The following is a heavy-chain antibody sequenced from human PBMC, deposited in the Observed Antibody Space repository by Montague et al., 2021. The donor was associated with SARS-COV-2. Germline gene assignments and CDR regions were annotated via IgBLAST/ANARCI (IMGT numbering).Heavy chain of an antibody. J-gene: IGHJ6*02. Sequence: SLRLSCAASGFTFSSYAMHWVRQAPGKGLEWVAVISYDGSNKYYADSVKGRFTISRDNSKNTLYLQMNSLRAEDTAVYYCARVIGDGMVVWGQGTTVTVSS. CDR1: GFTFSSYA. V-gene: IGHV3-30-3*01. CDR2: ISYDGSNK. D-gene: IGHD1-26*01. CDR3: ARVIGDGMVV.